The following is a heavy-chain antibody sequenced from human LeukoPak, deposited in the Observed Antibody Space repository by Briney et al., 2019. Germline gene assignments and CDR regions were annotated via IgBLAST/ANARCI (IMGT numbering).Heavy chain of an antibody. CDR2: IDTGGYT. D-gene: IGHD3-10*02. CDR3: AELGITMIGGV. CDR1: GFSFSSKF. V-gene: IGHV3-69-1*02. Sequence: GGSLRLSCATSGFSFSSKFLNWVRQAPGKGLQYVSSIDTGGYTYYADSVKGRFTISRDNAKNSLYLQMNSLRAEDTAVYYCAELGITMIGGVWGKGTTVTISS. J-gene: IGHJ6*04.